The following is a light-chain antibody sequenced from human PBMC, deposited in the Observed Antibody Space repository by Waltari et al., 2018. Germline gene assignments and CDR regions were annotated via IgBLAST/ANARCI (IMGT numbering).Light chain of an antibody. Sequence: DIVMTQSPDSLALSLGERATINCKSRQSVLYSTNNKNYLAWYQQKPGQPPKLLIYWASTRESGVHDRFSGSGSETDFALTITSLRAEDVAVYYCLQYSDSPRTFGQGTKVEIK. CDR1: QSVLYSTNNKNY. CDR3: LQYSDSPRT. CDR2: WAS. J-gene: IGKJ1*01. V-gene: IGKV4-1*01.